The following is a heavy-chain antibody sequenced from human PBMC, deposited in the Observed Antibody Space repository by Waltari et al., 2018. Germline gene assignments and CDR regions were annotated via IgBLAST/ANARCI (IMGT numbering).Heavy chain of an antibody. CDR3: ARGGLQRYYSYYYGMDV. CDR1: GYTFTSQD. J-gene: IGHJ6*02. D-gene: IGHD5-18*01. Sequence: QVQLVQSGAEVKKPGASVKVSCKAAGYTFTSQDINWGRPATGQGLEWMGWMNPNSGNTGYAQKFQCRVTITRNTSISTAYMELGSLRSEDTAVYYCARGGLQRYYSYYYGMDVWGQGTTVTVSS. CDR2: MNPNSGNT. V-gene: IGHV1-8*03.